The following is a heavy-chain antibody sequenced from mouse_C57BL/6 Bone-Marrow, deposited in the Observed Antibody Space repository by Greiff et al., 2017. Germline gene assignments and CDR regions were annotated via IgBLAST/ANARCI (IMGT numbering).Heavy chain of an antibody. CDR2: IHPNSGST. CDR3: ARAQLRLLFFAY. D-gene: IGHD3-2*02. V-gene: IGHV1-64*01. J-gene: IGHJ3*01. CDR1: GYTFTSYW. Sequence: VQLQQPGAELVKPGASVKLSCKASGYTFTSYWMHWVKQRPGQGLEWIGMIHPNSGSTNYNEKFKSKATLTVDKSSSTAYMQLRSLTSEDSAVYYCARAQLRLLFFAYWGQGTLVTVSA.